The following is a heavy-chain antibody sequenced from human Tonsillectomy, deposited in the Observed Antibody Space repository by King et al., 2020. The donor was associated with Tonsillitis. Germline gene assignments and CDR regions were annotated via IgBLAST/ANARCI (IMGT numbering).Heavy chain of an antibody. CDR3: AKDRSIAVADYYFDY. CDR2: ISWNSGSI. D-gene: IGHD6-19*01. V-gene: IGHV3-9*01. Sequence: QLVQSGGGLVQPGRSLRLSCAASGFTFDDYAMHWVRQAPGKGLEWVSGISWNSGSIVYADSVKGRFTISRDNAKNSLYLQMNSLRAEDTALYYCAKDRSIAVADYYFDYWGQGTLVTVSS. CDR1: GFTFDDYA. J-gene: IGHJ4*02.